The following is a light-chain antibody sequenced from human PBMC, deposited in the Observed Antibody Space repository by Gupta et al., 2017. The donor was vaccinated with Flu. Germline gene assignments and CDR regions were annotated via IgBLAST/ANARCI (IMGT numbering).Light chain of an antibody. Sequence: SVTISCTGTSSDVGGYNYVSWYQQHPGKAPKFMIYDVSKRPSGVPDRFSGSKSGNTASLTISGLQAEDEADYYCCSYAGSYTVIFGGGTKLTVL. CDR2: DVS. CDR3: CSYAGSYTVI. CDR1: SSDVGGYNY. J-gene: IGLJ2*01. V-gene: IGLV2-11*01.